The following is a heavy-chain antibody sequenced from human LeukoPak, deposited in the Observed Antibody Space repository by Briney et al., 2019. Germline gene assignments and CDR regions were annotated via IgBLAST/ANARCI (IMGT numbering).Heavy chain of an antibody. CDR1: GYTFTSFD. J-gene: IGHJ4*02. CDR3: ARGTSSGWTDY. CDR2: MNPNSGNN. Sequence: ASVKVSSKAYGYTFTSFDIKWVRQATGQVIEWMGWMNPNSGNNGYAQKFQGRVTITRNTSISTAYMELSRLRSEDTAVYYCARGTSSGWTDYWGQGTLVTVSS. V-gene: IGHV1-8*03. D-gene: IGHD6-19*01.